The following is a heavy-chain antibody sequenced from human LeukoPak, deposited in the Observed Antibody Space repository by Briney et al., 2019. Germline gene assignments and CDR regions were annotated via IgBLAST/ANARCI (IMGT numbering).Heavy chain of an antibody. CDR2: IRSKANSYAT. CDR1: GFTFSGSA. D-gene: IGHD4-17*01. V-gene: IGHV3-73*01. CDR3: TRTRHDYGDYAL. Sequence: AGGSLRLSCAASGFTFSGSAMHWVRQASGKGLEWVGRIRSKANSYATAYAASVKGRFTISRDDSKNTAYLQMNSLKTEDTAVYYCTRTRHDYGDYALWGQGTMVTVSS. J-gene: IGHJ3*01.